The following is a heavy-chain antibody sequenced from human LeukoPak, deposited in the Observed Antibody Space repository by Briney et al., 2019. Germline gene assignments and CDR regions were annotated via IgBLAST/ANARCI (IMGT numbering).Heavy chain of an antibody. D-gene: IGHD3-10*01. Sequence: GGSLRLSCAASGFSFTTYWMSWVRQAQGKGLEWVANIKQDGSEKYYVDSLKGRFTISRDNAKNSLYLQMNSLRAEDTAVYYCARDSHMGFGEFKPSDYWGQGTLVTVSS. V-gene: IGHV3-7*01. CDR2: IKQDGSEK. CDR1: GFSFTTYW. CDR3: ARDSHMGFGEFKPSDY. J-gene: IGHJ4*02.